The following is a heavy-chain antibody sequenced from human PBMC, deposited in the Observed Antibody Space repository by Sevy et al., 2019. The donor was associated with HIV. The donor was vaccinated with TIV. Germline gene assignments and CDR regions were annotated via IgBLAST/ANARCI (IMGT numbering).Heavy chain of an antibody. CDR2: ISSSGSTI. V-gene: IGHV3-11*01. CDR3: AGVTGSVYFDY. CDR1: GFTFSDYY. J-gene: IGHJ4*02. Sequence: GGSLRLSCAASGFTFSDYYMSWIRQAPGKGLEWVSYISSSGSTIYYADSLKGRFTISRDNAKNSLYLQMNSLRAEDTAVYYCAGVTGSVYFDYWGQGTLVTVSS. D-gene: IGHD6-25*01.